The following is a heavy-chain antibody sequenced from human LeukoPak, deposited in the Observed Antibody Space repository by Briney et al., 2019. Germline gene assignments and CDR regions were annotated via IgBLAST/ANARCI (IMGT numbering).Heavy chain of an antibody. V-gene: IGHV1-2*06. CDR2: INPNSGGT. CDR1: GGTFTGYY. J-gene: IGHJ5*02. Sequence: ASVKVSCKASGGTFTGYYMHWVRQAPGQGLEWMGRINPNSGGTNYAQKFQGRVTMTRDTSISTAYMELSRLRSDDTAVYYCAIPYYYDSSGYLRWNWFDPWGQGTLVTVSS. D-gene: IGHD3-22*01. CDR3: AIPYYYDSSGYLRWNWFDP.